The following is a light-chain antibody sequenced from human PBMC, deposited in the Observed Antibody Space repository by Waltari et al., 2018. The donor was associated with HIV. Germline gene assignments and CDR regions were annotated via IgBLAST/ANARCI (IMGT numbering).Light chain of an antibody. V-gene: IGLV2-8*01. CDR2: EVS. Sequence: TISCTGTSSDVGGYNYVSWYQQHPGKAPKLMIYEVSKRPSGVPDRFSGSKSGNTASLTVSGLQAEDEADYYCNSYAGSNNWVFGGGTKLTVL. CDR1: SSDVGGYNY. CDR3: NSYAGSNNWV. J-gene: IGLJ3*02.